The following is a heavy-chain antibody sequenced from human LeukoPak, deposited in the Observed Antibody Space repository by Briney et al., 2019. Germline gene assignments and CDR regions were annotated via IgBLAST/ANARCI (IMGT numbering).Heavy chain of an antibody. J-gene: IGHJ4*02. Sequence: SANVSCKASGGTLSSYAISWVRQAPGQGLEWMGRIIPILGIANYAQKFQGRVTITADKSTSTAYMELSSLRSEDTAVYYCAIGDYEVPPLHFDYWGQGTLVTVSS. V-gene: IGHV1-69*04. CDR2: IIPILGIA. D-gene: IGHD4-17*01. CDR1: GGTLSSYA. CDR3: AIGDYEVPPLHFDY.